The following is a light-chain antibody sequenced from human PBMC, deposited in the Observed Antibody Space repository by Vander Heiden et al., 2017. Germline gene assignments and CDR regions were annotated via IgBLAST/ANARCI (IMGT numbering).Light chain of an antibody. J-gene: IGLJ1*01. Sequence: SYELTQPPSVSVSPGQTASITCSGDKLGDKYACWYQQKPGQSPVLVIYQDSKRPSGIPERFSGSNSGTTATLTISGTQAVDEAYYYCQAWDSSTGVFGTGTKVTVL. CDR2: QDS. CDR1: KLGDKY. CDR3: QAWDSSTGV. V-gene: IGLV3-1*01.